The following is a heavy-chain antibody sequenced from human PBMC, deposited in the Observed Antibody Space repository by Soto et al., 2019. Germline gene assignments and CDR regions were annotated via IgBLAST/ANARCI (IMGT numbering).Heavy chain of an antibody. V-gene: IGHV4-31*03. CDR2: IDNRGST. D-gene: IGHD3-3*01. Sequence: QVQLQESGPGLVKPSQTLSLTCTVSGGSISSGGYYWSWIRQLPVKGLECIGYIDNRGSTSYNPSLRSRVTISIDTSKNQFSLTLSSVTAVDTAVDYWARGRRSSCRQDAYDIWGRGTMVTVSS. J-gene: IGHJ3*02. CDR3: ARGRRSSCRQDAYDI. CDR1: GGSISSGGYY.